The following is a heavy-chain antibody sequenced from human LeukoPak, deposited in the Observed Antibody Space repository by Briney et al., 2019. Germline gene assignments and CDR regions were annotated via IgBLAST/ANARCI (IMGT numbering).Heavy chain of an antibody. J-gene: IGHJ4*02. CDR3: ARVYYDILTGYFGFDY. Sequence: PSETLSLTCTVSGGSTSPYAWNWIRQPPGKGLEWIGYIYYSGSTNYNPSLKSRVTISVDTSKNQFSLKLSSVTAADTAVYYCARVYYDILTGYFGFDYWGQGTLVTVSS. CDR2: IYYSGST. D-gene: IGHD3-9*01. V-gene: IGHV4-59*01. CDR1: GGSTSPYA.